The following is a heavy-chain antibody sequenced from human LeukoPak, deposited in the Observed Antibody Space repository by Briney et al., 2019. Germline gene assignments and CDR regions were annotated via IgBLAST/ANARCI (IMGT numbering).Heavy chain of an antibody. CDR1: GGSFSGYY. Sequence: PSETLSLTCAVYGGSFSGYYWSWIRQPPGKGLEWIGEINHSGSTNYNPSLKSRVTISVDTSKNQFSLKLSSVTAADTAVYYCARDQGGYYDFWSYWFDPWGQGTLVTVSS. CDR3: ARDQGGYYDFWSYWFDP. CDR2: INHSGST. J-gene: IGHJ5*02. D-gene: IGHD3-3*01. V-gene: IGHV4-34*01.